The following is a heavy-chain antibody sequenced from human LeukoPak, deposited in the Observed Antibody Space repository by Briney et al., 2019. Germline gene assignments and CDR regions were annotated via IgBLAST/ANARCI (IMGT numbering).Heavy chain of an antibody. Sequence: GGSLRLSCAASGFTFSSYAMSWVRQAPGKGLEWVSAISGSGGSTYYADSVKGRFTISRDNSKNTLYLQMNSLRAEDTAVYYRESVVVAPFNSAEYFQHWGQGTLVTVSS. CDR3: ESVVVAPFNSAEYFQH. D-gene: IGHD2-21*01. V-gene: IGHV3-23*01. CDR2: ISGSGGST. CDR1: GFTFSSYA. J-gene: IGHJ1*01.